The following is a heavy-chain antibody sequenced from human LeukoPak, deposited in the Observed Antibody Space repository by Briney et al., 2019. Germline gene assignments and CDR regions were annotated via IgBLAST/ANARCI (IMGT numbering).Heavy chain of an antibody. CDR3: ARGPRSLYYYYYGMDV. Sequence: GGSLRLSCAASGFTVSSNSMSWVRQAPGKGLEWVSVIYSGGGTYYADSVKGRFTISRDNSKNTLYLQMNSLRAEDTAVYYCARGPRSLYYYYYGMDVWGQGTTVTVSS. V-gene: IGHV3-53*01. CDR1: GFTVSSNS. D-gene: IGHD4-17*01. J-gene: IGHJ6*02. CDR2: IYSGGGT.